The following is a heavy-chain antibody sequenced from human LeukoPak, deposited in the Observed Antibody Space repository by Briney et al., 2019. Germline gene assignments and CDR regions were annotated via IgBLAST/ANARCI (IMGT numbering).Heavy chain of an antibody. CDR3: ARAPSRSGSCYPYFDY. J-gene: IGHJ4*02. D-gene: IGHD3-10*01. V-gene: IGHV4-30-4*01. Sequence: SQTLSLTCTVSGGSISSGDYYWSWIRQPPGKGLEWIGYIYYSGSTYYNPSLKSRVTISVDTSKNQFSLKLSSVTAADTAVYYCARAPSRSGSCYPYFDYWGQGTLVTVSS. CDR2: IYYSGST. CDR1: GGSISSGDYY.